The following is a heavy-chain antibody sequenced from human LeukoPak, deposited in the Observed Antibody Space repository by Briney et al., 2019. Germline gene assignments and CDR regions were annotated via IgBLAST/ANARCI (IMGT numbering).Heavy chain of an antibody. CDR2: INPSGGST. D-gene: IGHD3-9*01. CDR3: ARGRRAGTLWYYDML. J-gene: IGHJ4*02. Sequence: GASVKVSCKASGYTLTSYYMHWVRQAPGQGLEWMGIINPSGGSTSYAQKFQGRVTMTRDTSTSTVYMELSSLRSEDTAVYYCARGRRAGTLWYYDMLWGQGTLVTVSS. V-gene: IGHV1-46*01. CDR1: GYTLTSYY.